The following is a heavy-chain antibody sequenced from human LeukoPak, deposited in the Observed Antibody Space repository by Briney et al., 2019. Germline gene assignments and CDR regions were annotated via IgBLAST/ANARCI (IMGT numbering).Heavy chain of an antibody. CDR1: GDSVSSNSAA. D-gene: IGHD3-22*01. CDR3: ARRVYYYDSSGYYFPYFDY. V-gene: IGHV6-1*01. J-gene: IGHJ4*02. CDR2: TYYRSKWYN. Sequence: SQTLSLTCAISGDSVSSNSAAWNWIRQSPSRGLEWLGRTYYRSKWYNDHAVSVKSRITINPDTSKNQFSLKLSSVTAADTAVYYCARRVYYYDSSGYYFPYFDYWGQGTLVTVSS.